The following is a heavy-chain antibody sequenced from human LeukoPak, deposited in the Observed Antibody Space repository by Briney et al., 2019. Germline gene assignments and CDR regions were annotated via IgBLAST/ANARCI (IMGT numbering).Heavy chain of an antibody. CDR3: AKERRESSGWYGEVFDY. D-gene: IGHD6-19*01. CDR2: ISGSGGST. CDR1: GYTFSSCA. V-gene: IGHV3-23*01. Sequence: GGSLRLSYAASGYTFSSCAMCWGRQAPAEGVEWVSSISGSGGSTYYADSVKGRFTISRDNSKNTLYLQMNSLRAEDTAVYYCAKERRESSGWYGEVFDYWGQGTLVTVSS. J-gene: IGHJ4*02.